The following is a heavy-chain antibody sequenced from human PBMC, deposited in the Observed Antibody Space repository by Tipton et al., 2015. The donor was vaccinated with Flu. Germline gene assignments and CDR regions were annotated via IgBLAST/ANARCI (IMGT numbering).Heavy chain of an antibody. V-gene: IGHV3-9*01. J-gene: IGHJ4*02. Sequence: LSLTCAASGFTFDDYAMHWVRQAPGKGLEWVSGISWNSGSIGYADSVKGRFTISRDNAKNSLYLQMNSLRAEDTALYYCAKVDYYDSSGYYGFDYWGQGTLVTVSS. D-gene: IGHD3-22*01. CDR1: GFTFDDYA. CDR2: ISWNSGSI. CDR3: AKVDYYDSSGYYGFDY.